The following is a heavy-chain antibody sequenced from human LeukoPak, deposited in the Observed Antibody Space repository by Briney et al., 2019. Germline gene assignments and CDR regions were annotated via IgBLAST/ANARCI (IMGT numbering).Heavy chain of an antibody. CDR3: ARDKADYESSGFDY. CDR2: ISSSSSYI. Sequence: KSGGSLRLSCAASGFTFSSYSMNWVRQAPGKGLEWVSSISSSSSYIYYADSVKGRFTISRDNAKNSLYLQMNSLRAEDTAVYYCARDKADYESSGFDYWGQGTLVTVSS. D-gene: IGHD3-22*01. J-gene: IGHJ4*02. V-gene: IGHV3-21*01. CDR1: GFTFSSYS.